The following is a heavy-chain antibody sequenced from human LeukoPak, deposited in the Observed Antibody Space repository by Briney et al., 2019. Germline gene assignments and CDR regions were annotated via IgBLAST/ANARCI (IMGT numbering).Heavy chain of an antibody. CDR3: AAAGGAYSGSYSPYQDNWFDP. D-gene: IGHD1-26*01. CDR2: IYYSVST. V-gene: IGHV4-39*07. J-gene: IGHJ5*02. CDR1: GGSISSSSYY. Sequence: PSETLSLTCTVSGGSISSSSYYWGWIRQPPGKGLEWIGSIYYSVSTYYNPSLKSRVTIPVETSRNQFSLKLSSVTAADTDVYYCAAAGGAYSGSYSPYQDNWFDPWGQGTLVTVSS.